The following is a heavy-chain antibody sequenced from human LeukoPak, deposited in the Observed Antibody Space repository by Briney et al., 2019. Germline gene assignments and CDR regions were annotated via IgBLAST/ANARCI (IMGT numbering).Heavy chain of an antibody. CDR2: ISGSGGST. CDR3: AKGGDGYNFIDY. Sequence: GGSLRLSCAASGFIFSSYGMSWVRQAPGKGLEWVSSISGSGGSTYYADSVKGRFTISRDNSKNTLYLQMNSLRAEDTALYYCAKGGDGYNFIDYWGQGTLVTVSS. V-gene: IGHV3-23*01. J-gene: IGHJ4*02. CDR1: GFIFSSYG. D-gene: IGHD5-24*01.